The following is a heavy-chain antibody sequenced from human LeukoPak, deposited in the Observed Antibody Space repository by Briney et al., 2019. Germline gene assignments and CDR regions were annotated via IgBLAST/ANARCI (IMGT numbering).Heavy chain of an antibody. J-gene: IGHJ5*02. CDR1: GGSISSYY. V-gene: IGHV4-59*08. CDR2: IYYSGST. CDR3: ARHGGYQLLSWFDP. Sequence: SETLSLTCTVSGGSISSYYWSWIRQPPGKGLEWIGYIYYSGSTNYNPSLKSRVTISVDTSKNQFSLELSSVTAADTAVYYCARHGGYQLLSWFDPWGQGTLVTVSS. D-gene: IGHD2-2*01.